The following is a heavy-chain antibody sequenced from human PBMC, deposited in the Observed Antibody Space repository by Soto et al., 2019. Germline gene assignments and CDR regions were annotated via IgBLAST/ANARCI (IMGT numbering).Heavy chain of an antibody. CDR2: ISPIFGTA. CDR3: ATSMVRGGQLDEYYGMDV. CDR1: GGPFRSYA. Sequence: ASVKVSCKASGGPFRSYAISWVRQAPGQGLEWMGGISPIFGTANYGQKFPGRVTITADESTSTAYMELRSLRSEDTAVYYCATSMVRGGQLDEYYGMDVWGQGTTVTVSS. D-gene: IGHD3-10*01. V-gene: IGHV1-69*13. J-gene: IGHJ6*02.